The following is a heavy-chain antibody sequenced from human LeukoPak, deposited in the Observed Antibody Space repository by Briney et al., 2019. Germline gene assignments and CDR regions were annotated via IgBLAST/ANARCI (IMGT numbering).Heavy chain of an antibody. CDR3: ARVAVKSAAMMYWFDV. CDR1: GDSVTNSNYF. Sequence: PSETLSLTCTVSGDSVTNSNYFWSWIRQPAGKRLEWIGRRHTTGSTNYHPSLKTRLTISEEMSKNQFSLELRSVTAADTAIYYCARVAVKSAAMMYWFDVWGQGILVTVSS. J-gene: IGHJ5*02. D-gene: IGHD2-2*01. V-gene: IGHV4-61*02. CDR2: RHTTGST.